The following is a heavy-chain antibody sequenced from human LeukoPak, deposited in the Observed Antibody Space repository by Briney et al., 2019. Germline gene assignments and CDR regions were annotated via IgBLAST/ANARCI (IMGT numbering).Heavy chain of an antibody. J-gene: IGHJ4*02. V-gene: IGHV4-59*01. CDR2: IYYSGST. D-gene: IGHD3-10*01. Sequence: SETLSLTCTVSAGSISSYYWSWIRQPPGKGLEWIGYIYYSGSTNYNPSLKSRVTISVDTSKNQFSLKLSSVTAADTAVYYCASLTMVRGVIYFDYWGQGTLVTVSS. CDR1: AGSISSYY. CDR3: ASLTMVRGVIYFDY.